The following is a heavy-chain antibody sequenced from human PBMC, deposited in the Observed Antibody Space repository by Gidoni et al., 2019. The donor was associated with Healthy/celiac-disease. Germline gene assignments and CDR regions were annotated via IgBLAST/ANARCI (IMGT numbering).Heavy chain of an antibody. CDR2: IYYSGST. V-gene: IGHV4-39*07. J-gene: IGHJ4*02. CDR1: GGPISSSSYY. CDR3: ARGPDGYYFDY. Sequence: QLQLQESGPGLVKPSETLSLTCTVSGGPISSSSYYWGWIRQPPGKWLEWIGSIYYSGSTYYNPSLKSRVTISVDTSKNQFSLKLSSVTAADTAVYYCARGPDGYYFDYWGLGTLVTVSS.